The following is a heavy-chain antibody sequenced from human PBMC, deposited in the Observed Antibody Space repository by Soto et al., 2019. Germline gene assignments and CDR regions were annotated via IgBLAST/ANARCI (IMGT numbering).Heavy chain of an antibody. CDR1: GFTFSSYN. J-gene: IGHJ4*01. CDR3: ARDLGTTTVIIPGY. D-gene: IGHD4-17*01. Sequence: QVQLVESGGGVVQPGRSLRLSCAASGFTFSSYNMHWVRQAPGRGLEWVAVTWHDGSNKYNADAVKGRFTISRDNSKNTLYLQMNSLRAEDTALYYCARDLGTTTVIIPGYWGHGTLVTVSS. CDR2: TWHDGSNK. V-gene: IGHV3-33*01.